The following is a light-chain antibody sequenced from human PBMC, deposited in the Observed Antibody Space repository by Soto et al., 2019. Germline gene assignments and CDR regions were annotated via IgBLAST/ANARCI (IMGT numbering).Light chain of an antibody. CDR2: DAS. V-gene: IGKV1-5*01. Sequence: IQMTQSPSTLSASVGDRVTITCRASQSVSTSLAWHQQKPGKAPNLLISDASTSESGVPSRFSGSGSGTEFTLTISSLQPDDFATYYCQQYKSFRTFGQGTKVDIK. CDR3: QQYKSFRT. J-gene: IGKJ1*01. CDR1: QSVSTS.